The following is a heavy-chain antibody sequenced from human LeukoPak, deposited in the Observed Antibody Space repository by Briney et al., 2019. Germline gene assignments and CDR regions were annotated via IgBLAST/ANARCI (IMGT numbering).Heavy chain of an antibody. D-gene: IGHD3-3*01. CDR1: GFTFSSYA. Sequence: GGSLRLSCAASGFTFSSYAMSWVRQAPGKGLEWVSAISGSGGGTYYADSVKGRFTISRDNSKNTLYLQMNSLRAEDTAVYYCAKEGYDDFWSGYYPPPGAFDIWGQGTMVTVSS. CDR3: AKEGYDDFWSGYYPPPGAFDI. J-gene: IGHJ3*02. CDR2: ISGSGGGT. V-gene: IGHV3-23*01.